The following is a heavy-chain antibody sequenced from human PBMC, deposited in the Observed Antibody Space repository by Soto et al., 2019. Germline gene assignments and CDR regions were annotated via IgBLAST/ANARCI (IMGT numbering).Heavy chain of an antibody. V-gene: IGHV3-23*01. CDR2: ISGSGGST. CDR3: AKVHRGDYGDYIPVKSWFDP. CDR1: GFTFSSYA. D-gene: IGHD4-17*01. J-gene: IGHJ5*02. Sequence: EVQLLESGGGLVQPGGSLRLSCAASGFTFSSYAMSWVRQAPGKGLEWVSAISGSGGSTYYADSVKGRFTISRDNSKNTLYLQMNSLRAEDTAVYYCAKVHRGDYGDYIPVKSWFDPWGQGTLVTVSS.